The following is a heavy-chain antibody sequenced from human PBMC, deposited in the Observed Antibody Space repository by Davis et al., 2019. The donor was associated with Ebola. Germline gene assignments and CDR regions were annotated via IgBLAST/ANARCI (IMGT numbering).Heavy chain of an antibody. V-gene: IGHV3-72*01. CDR2: TRNKANSYTT. D-gene: IGHD5-18*01. CDR3: ARGSRYSDGPYYGMDV. Sequence: GESLKISCAASGFTFSSYSMNWVRQAPGKGLEWVGRTRNKANSYTTEYAASVKGRFTISRDDSKNSLYLQRNSLKTEDTAGYDCARGSRYSDGPYYGMDVWGQGTTVTVSS. CDR1: GFTFSSYS. J-gene: IGHJ6*02.